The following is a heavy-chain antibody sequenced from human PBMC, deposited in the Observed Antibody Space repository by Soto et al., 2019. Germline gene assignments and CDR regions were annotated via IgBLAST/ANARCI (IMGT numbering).Heavy chain of an antibody. Sequence: EVQLVESGGGLVQPGGSLRLSCAASGFTVSSKYMTWVRQAPGKGLEWVSLIQSGGTTYYADSVKGRFTISRDTSENTLHLQMDSLSVEDTAVYYCARDDVLCDGVRCYGLPLDVWGNGTTVTVSS. D-gene: IGHD2-21*01. J-gene: IGHJ6*04. CDR1: GFTVSSKY. V-gene: IGHV3-66*01. CDR2: IQSGGTT. CDR3: ARDDVLCDGVRCYGLPLDV.